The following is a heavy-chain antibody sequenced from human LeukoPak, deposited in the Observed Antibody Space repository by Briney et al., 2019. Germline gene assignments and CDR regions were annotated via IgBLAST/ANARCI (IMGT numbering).Heavy chain of an antibody. CDR1: GFTFSSYG. CDR2: ISGSGGST. J-gene: IGHJ5*02. CDR3: AKVARSSGGASNWFDP. Sequence: GGSLRLSCAASGFTFSSYGMSWVRQAPGKGLEWVSAISGSGGSTYYADSVKGRFTISRDNSKNTLYLQMNSLRAEDTAVYYCAKVARSSGGASNWFDPWGQGTLVTVSS. D-gene: IGHD2-15*01. V-gene: IGHV3-23*01.